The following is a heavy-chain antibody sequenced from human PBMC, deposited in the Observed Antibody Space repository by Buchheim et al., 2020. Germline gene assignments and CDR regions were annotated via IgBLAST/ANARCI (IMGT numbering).Heavy chain of an antibody. V-gene: IGHV3-49*03. CDR1: GFTFGDYA. D-gene: IGHD3-10*01. J-gene: IGHJ4*02. Sequence: EVQLVESGGGLVQPGRSLRLSCTASGFTFGDYAMSWFRQAPGKGLEWVGFISSKAYGGTTEYAASVKGRFTISRDDSKIIAYLQMNRLKTEDTAVYYCTSSWLGELSERGYWGQGTL. CDR2: ISSKAYGGTT. CDR3: TSSWLGELSERGY.